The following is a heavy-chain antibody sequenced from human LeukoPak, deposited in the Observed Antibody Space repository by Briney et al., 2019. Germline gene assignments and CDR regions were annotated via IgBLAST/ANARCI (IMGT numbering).Heavy chain of an antibody. Sequence: GGSLRLSCAASRLTFSNYVMSWVRQAPGKGLECVSAISGSGRSTYYADSVKGRFTISRDNSKNTLYLQMNSPRAEDTAVYYCARVSGTIRIWPQPFGDGMDVWGQGTTVTVSS. CDR1: RLTFSNYV. D-gene: IGHD2/OR15-2a*01. CDR3: ARVSGTIRIWPQPFGDGMDV. J-gene: IGHJ6*02. CDR2: ISGSGRST. V-gene: IGHV3-23*01.